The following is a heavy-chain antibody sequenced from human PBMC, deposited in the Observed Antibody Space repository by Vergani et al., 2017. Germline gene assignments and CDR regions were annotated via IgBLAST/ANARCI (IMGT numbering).Heavy chain of an antibody. V-gene: IGHV1-18*01. Sequence: QVQLVQSGAEVKKPGASVKVSCKASGYTFTSYGISWVRQAPGQGLEWMGCISAYNGNTNYEQKLQGRVTMTTDTSTSTAYMELRSLRSDDTAVYYCARGPSEYSRSYYYYYMDVWGKGTTVTVSS. CDR3: ARGPSEYSRSYYYYYMDV. CDR2: ISAYNGNT. D-gene: IGHD1-26*01. J-gene: IGHJ6*03. CDR1: GYTFTSYG.